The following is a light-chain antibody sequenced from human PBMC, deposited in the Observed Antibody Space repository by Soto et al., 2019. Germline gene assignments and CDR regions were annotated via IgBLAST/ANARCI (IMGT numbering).Light chain of an antibody. V-gene: IGLV2-14*03. J-gene: IGLJ2*01. CDR2: DVS. CDR1: SRDVGNYNY. CDR3: AFYRGGNTVP. Sequence: QSVLTQPSSVSGSPGQSITISCTGTSRDVGNYNYVSWYQRHPGKAPKLMIYDVSMRPSGVCNRFSGPKSGNPASLTISGLQCGDEGDYYWAFYRGGNTVPFGGGTALTVL.